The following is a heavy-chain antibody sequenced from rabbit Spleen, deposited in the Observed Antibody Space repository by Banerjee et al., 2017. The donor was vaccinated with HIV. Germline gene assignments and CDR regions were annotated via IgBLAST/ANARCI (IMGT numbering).Heavy chain of an antibody. V-gene: IGHV1S45*01. J-gene: IGHJ4*01. CDR1: GFSFSSRYY. CDR2: IYTGSSGST. CDR3: ARDVDGGGVYSDL. Sequence: QEQLEESGGGLVKPKGSLTLTCTVSGFSFSSRYYMCWVRQAPGKGLEWIGCIYTGSSGSTYYASWAKGRFTISKTSSTTVTLQMTSLTAADTATYFCARDVDGGGVYSDLWGPGTLVTVS. D-gene: IGHD5-1*01.